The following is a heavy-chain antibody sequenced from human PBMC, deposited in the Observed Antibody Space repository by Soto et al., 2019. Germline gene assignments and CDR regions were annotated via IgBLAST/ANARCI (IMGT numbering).Heavy chain of an antibody. D-gene: IGHD1-26*01. CDR1: GFTFSTYA. V-gene: IGHV3-23*01. Sequence: GGSLRLSCAASGFTFSTYAMSWVRQAPGKGLEWVSAISGSGSNTYYADSVKGRFTISRDDSKSTLYLQMDSLRAEDTAVHYCARDPSHSYYTLFYYFDYWGQGTLVTVSS. CDR3: ARDPSHSYYTLFYYFDY. CDR2: ISGSGSNT. J-gene: IGHJ4*02.